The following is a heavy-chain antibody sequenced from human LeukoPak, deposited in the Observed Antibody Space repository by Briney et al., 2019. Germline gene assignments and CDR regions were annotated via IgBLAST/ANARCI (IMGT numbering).Heavy chain of an antibody. D-gene: IGHD5-12*01. V-gene: IGHV4-59*12. J-gene: IGHJ4*02. CDR3: ARSGSGYLRYYFDY. CDR1: GGSISSYY. CDR2: IYSSGST. Sequence: SETLSLTCTVSGGSISSYYWSWIRQPPGKGLEWIGSIYSSGSTYYNPSLKSRVTISVDTSKNQFSLKLSSVTAADTAVYYCARSGSGYLRYYFDYWGQGTLVTVSS.